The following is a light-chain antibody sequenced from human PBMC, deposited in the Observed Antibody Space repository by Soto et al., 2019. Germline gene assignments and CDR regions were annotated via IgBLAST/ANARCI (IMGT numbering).Light chain of an antibody. CDR2: GNT. V-gene: IGLV1-40*01. CDR1: SSNIGAGYP. Sequence: QSVLTQPPSVSGAPGQRVTVSCIGSSSNIGAGYPVHWYQQLPGTAPKLLIYGNTNRPSGVPDRFSGSKSATSASLAITGLQAEDEADYYCQSYDSSLSGWVFGGGTQLTVL. J-gene: IGLJ3*02. CDR3: QSYDSSLSGWV.